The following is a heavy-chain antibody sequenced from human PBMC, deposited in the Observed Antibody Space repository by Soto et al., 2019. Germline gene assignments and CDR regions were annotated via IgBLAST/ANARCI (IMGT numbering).Heavy chain of an antibody. V-gene: IGHV4-38-2*01. CDR2: IFHGGNT. J-gene: IGHJ3*01. CDR3: ARARWYDAFDV. Sequence: PSETLFLTCAVSGFFISSGNYWGWIRKPPGKGLEWIGSIFHGGNTYYNPSLKSRVTISVDMSKNQFSLKLNSVTAADTAVYYCARARWYDAFDVWGQGTVVTVSS. D-gene: IGHD2-15*01. CDR1: GFFISSGNY.